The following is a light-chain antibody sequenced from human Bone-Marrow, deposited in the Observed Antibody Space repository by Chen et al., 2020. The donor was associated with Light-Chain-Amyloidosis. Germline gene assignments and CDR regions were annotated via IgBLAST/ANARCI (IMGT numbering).Light chain of an antibody. CDR1: DLPTKY. CDR3: QSADSSGTYEVI. Sequence: SYELTQPPSVSVSPGQTARITCSGDDLPTKYAYWYQQKPGQAPVLVIHRDTERPSGISERFSGSSSGTTATLTISGGQAEDEGDYDCQSADSSGTYEVIFGGGTKLTVL. J-gene: IGLJ2*01. CDR2: RDT. V-gene: IGLV3-25*03.